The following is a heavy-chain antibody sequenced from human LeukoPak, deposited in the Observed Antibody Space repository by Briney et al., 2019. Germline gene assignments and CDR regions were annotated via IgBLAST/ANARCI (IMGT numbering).Heavy chain of an antibody. Sequence: GGSLRLSCAASGFIFSSYAMHWVRQAPGKGLVWVSRINNDGTITIYADSVKGRFTISRDNAKNTLYLQMNSLRAEDTAVYYCAKLVVATISNLDWFDPWGQGTLVTVSS. V-gene: IGHV3-74*01. CDR3: AKLVVATISNLDWFDP. CDR1: GFIFSSYA. D-gene: IGHD5-12*01. CDR2: INNDGTIT. J-gene: IGHJ5*02.